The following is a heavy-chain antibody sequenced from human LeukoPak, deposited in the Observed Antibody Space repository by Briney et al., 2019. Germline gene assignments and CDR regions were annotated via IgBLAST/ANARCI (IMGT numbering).Heavy chain of an antibody. V-gene: IGHV1-46*01. J-gene: IGHJ6*03. CDR1: GYTFTSYY. CDR2: INPSGGST. CDR3: ARAWDTAMVKTVMNYYYMDV. D-gene: IGHD5-18*01. Sequence: ASVKVSCKASGYTFTSYYMHWVRQAPGQGLEWMGMINPSGGSTSYAQKFQGRVTMTRDTSTSTVYMELSSLRSEDTAVYYCARAWDTAMVKTVMNYYYMDVWGKGTTVTVYS.